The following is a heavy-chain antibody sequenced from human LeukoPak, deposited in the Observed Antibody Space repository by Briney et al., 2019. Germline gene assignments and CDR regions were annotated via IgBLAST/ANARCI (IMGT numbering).Heavy chain of an antibody. CDR2: ISYDGSNT. Sequence: GGTLRLSCAASGFTFSNYAMSWVRQAPGKGLEWVTVISYDGSNTYYADSVKGRFAISRDISKNMVYLQMNSLRSEDTAVYFCAGGGSGWSIAQWGQGTLVTVSS. D-gene: IGHD6-19*01. CDR3: AGGGSGWSIAQ. J-gene: IGHJ4*02. V-gene: IGHV3-30*03. CDR1: GFTFSNYA.